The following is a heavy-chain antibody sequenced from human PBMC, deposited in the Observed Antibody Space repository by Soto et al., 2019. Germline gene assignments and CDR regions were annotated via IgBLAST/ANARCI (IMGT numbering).Heavy chain of an antibody. D-gene: IGHD2-21*01. CDR1: GFTFSSYA. CDR3: AKAPWLFVFDY. V-gene: IGHV3-23*01. Sequence: WGSLRLCCAASGFTFSSYAMSGARQAPGKGLEWVSAISGSGGSTYYADSVKGRFTISRDNSKNTLYLQMNSLRAEDTAVYYCAKAPWLFVFDYWGQGTLVTVSS. J-gene: IGHJ4*02. CDR2: ISGSGGST.